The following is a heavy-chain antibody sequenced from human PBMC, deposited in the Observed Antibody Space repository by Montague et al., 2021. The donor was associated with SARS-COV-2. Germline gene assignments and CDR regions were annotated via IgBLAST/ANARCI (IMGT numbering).Heavy chain of an antibody. D-gene: IGHD1-26*01. CDR2: IKPDGGEK. V-gene: IGHV3-7*03. CDR1: GFTFSSYW. J-gene: IGHJ6*02. Sequence: SLRLSCAASGFTFSSYWMSWVRQTPGKGLEWVANIKPDGGEKHYVDSVKGRFTISRDNAKNSLNLQMDSLRAEDTALYYCARDSRIGGAVGGMDVWGQGTTVIVSS. CDR3: ARDSRIGGAVGGMDV.